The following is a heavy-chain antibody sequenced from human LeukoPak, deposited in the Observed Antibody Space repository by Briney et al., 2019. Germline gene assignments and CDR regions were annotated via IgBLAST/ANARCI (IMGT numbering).Heavy chain of an antibody. Sequence: PSETLSLTCAVSGYSISSGYYWGWIRQPPGKGLEWIGSIYHSGSTYYNPSLKSRVTISVDTSKNQFSLKLSSVTAADTAVYYCARLAYYYDSSGYYDYYWGQGTLVTVSS. CDR1: GYSISSGYY. CDR2: IYHSGST. J-gene: IGHJ4*02. V-gene: IGHV4-38-2*01. CDR3: ARLAYYYDSSGYYDYY. D-gene: IGHD3-22*01.